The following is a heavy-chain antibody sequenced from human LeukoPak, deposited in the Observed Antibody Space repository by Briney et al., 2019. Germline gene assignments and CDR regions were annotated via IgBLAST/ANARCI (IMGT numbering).Heavy chain of an antibody. CDR3: ARGKMGSGGFDY. D-gene: IGHD6-19*01. CDR2: INSGSSTI. Sequence: GGSLRLSCAASGFIVSSNYMSWVRQAPGKGLEWVSYINSGSSTIYYADSVKGRFTISRDNAKNSLYLQISTLRAEDTAVYYCARGKMGSGGFDYWGQGTLVTVSS. CDR1: GFIVSSNY. J-gene: IGHJ4*02. V-gene: IGHV3-48*01.